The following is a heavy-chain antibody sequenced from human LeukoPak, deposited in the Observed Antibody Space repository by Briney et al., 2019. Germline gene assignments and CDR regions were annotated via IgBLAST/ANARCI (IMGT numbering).Heavy chain of an antibody. J-gene: IGHJ4*02. CDR3: ARESLSSPFDY. D-gene: IGHD6-13*01. CDR1: GYTFTSYA. Sequence: EASVKVSCKASGYTFTSYAMNWVRQAPGQGLEWMGWNNTNTGNPTYAQGFTGRFVFSLDTSVSTAYLQISSLKAEDTAVYYCARESLSSPFDYWGQGTLVTVSS. CDR2: NNTNTGNP. V-gene: IGHV7-4-1*02.